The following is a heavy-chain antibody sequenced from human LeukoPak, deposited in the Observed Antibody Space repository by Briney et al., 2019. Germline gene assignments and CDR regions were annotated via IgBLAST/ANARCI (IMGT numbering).Heavy chain of an antibody. CDR1: GGSISSGGYY. V-gene: IGHV4-31*03. CDR3: ARGTVVITMIDY. Sequence: PSQTLSLTCTVSGGSISSGGYYWSWIRQHPGKGLEWIGYIYYSGSTYYNPSLKSRVTISVDTSKNQFSLKLSPVTAADTAVYYCARGTVVITMIDYWGQGTLVTVSS. CDR2: IYYSGST. D-gene: IGHD3-22*01. J-gene: IGHJ4*02.